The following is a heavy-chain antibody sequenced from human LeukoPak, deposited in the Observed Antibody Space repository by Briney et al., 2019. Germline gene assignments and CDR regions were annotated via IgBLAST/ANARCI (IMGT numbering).Heavy chain of an antibody. D-gene: IGHD4-23*01. V-gene: IGHV1-46*01. CDR1: GYTFPTYY. CDR3: ARGHYGGGGYYFYMDV. Sequence: GASVKVSCKASGYTFPTYYIQWVRQAPGQGLECMGIINPSTNTTTYAQKFQGRVTMTRDTSTSTVYMELSSLRSEDTAVYYCARGHYGGGGYYFYMDVWGKGTTVTISS. CDR2: INPSTNTT. J-gene: IGHJ6*03.